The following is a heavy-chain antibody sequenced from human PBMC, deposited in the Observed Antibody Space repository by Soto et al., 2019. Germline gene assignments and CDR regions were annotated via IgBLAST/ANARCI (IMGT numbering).Heavy chain of an antibody. Sequence: EVQLVESGGGLIQPGGSLRLSCAISGFTVGGNFMYWVRQAPGKGPEWVSVIYTGGNTNYADSVKGRFTISRDDSKNTLYLQMNSPRVEDTAVYYCARDPDWGQGTLVTVSS. J-gene: IGHJ4*02. CDR1: GFTVGGNF. CDR3: ARDPD. CDR2: IYTGGNT. V-gene: IGHV3-53*01.